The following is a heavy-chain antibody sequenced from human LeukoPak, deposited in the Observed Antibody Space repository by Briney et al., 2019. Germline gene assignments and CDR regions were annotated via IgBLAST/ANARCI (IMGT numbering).Heavy chain of an antibody. V-gene: IGHV4-34*01. CDR3: ARGQGIYDYVWGSYPPLDY. Sequence: NTSETLSLTCAVYGGSFSGYYWSWLREPPGKGLEWIGEINHSGSTNYNPPLKSRVTISVDTSKNQFSLKLSSVTAADTAVYYCARGQGIYDYVWGSYPPLDYWGQGTLVTVSS. CDR1: GGSFSGYY. J-gene: IGHJ4*02. CDR2: INHSGST. D-gene: IGHD3-16*02.